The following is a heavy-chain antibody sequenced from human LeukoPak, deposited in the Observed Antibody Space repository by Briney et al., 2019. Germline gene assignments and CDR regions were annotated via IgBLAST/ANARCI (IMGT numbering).Heavy chain of an antibody. J-gene: IGHJ4*02. CDR2: ISAYNGNT. D-gene: IGHD3-10*01. CDR1: GYTFTSYG. CDR3: AGDLSMVRGGRVRYYFDY. Sequence: ASVKVSCKASGYTFTSYGISWVRQAPGQGLEWMGWISAYNGNTNYAQKLQGRVTMTTDTSTSTAYMELRSLRSDDTAVYYCAGDLSMVRGGRVRYYFDYWGQGTLVTVSS. V-gene: IGHV1-18*01.